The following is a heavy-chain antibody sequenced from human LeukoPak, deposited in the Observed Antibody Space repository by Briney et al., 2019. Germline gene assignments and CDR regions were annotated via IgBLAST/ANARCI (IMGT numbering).Heavy chain of an antibody. CDR1: GFTFSSYW. V-gene: IGHV3-7*01. Sequence: GGSLRLSCAASGFTFSSYWMSWVRQAPGKGLEWVANIKQDGSEKYYVDSVKGRFTISRDNAKNSLYLQMNSLRAEDTAVYYCARDKQVGATYFDYWGQGTLVTVSS. CDR2: IKQDGSEK. J-gene: IGHJ4*02. CDR3: ARDKQVGATYFDY. D-gene: IGHD1-26*01.